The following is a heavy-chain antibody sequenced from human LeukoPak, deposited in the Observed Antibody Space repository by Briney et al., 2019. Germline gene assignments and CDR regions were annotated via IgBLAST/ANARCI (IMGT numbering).Heavy chain of an antibody. V-gene: IGHV1-2*02. D-gene: IGHD5-18*01. CDR3: ARDRQLWPDY. J-gene: IGHJ4*02. CDR2: INPNSGGT. Sequence: GASVKVSCKASGYTFTGFYMHWLRQAPGQGLEWMGWINPNSGGTNYAQMFQGRATMTRDTSISTAYMELSRLRSDDTAVYYCARDRQLWPDYWGQGTLVTVSS. CDR1: GYTFTGFY.